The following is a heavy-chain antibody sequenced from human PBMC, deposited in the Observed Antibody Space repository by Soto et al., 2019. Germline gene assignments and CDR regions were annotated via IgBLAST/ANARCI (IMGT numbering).Heavy chain of an antibody. D-gene: IGHD3-3*01. CDR1: GFTFSSHA. CDR2: ISGSGGST. Sequence: EVQLLESGGGLVQPGGSLRLSCAASGFTFSSHAMSWVRQAPGKGLEWVSAISGSGGSTYYADSVKGRFTISRDNSKNTLYLQMNSLRAEDTAVYYCAKDGAEWVSLPYYFDYWGQGTLVTVSS. J-gene: IGHJ4*02. CDR3: AKDGAEWVSLPYYFDY. V-gene: IGHV3-23*01.